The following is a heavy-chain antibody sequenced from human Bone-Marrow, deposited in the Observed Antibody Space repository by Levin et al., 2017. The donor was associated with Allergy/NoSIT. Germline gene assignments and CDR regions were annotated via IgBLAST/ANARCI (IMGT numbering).Heavy chain of an antibody. CDR2: ISTRGIT. Sequence: SETLSLTCTVSGGFIRNYYWGWIRQSADMGLEWMGHISTRGITYYNPSLKTQFSMSIETSRNQFSLQLTSVTAADTAVYFCATLTDFAVRGVNLGWFETWGQGTLVTVSS. D-gene: IGHD3-10*01. CDR3: ATLTDFAVRGVNLGWFET. CDR1: GGFIRNYY. V-gene: IGHV4-4*07. J-gene: IGHJ5*02.